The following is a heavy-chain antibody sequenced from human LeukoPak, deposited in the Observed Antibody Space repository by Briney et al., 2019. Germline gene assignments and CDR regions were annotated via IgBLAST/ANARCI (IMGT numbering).Heavy chain of an antibody. J-gene: IGHJ4*02. CDR3: ASSGWTGWFDY. CDR2: INLSGST. D-gene: IGHD6-19*01. Sequence: SETLSLTCAVYGGSFSGYYWSWIRQPPGKGLEWIGEINLSGSTNYNPSLKSRVTISVDTSKNQFSLKLSSVTAADTAVYCCASSGWTGWFDYWGQGTLVTVSS. CDR1: GGSFSGYY. V-gene: IGHV4-34*01.